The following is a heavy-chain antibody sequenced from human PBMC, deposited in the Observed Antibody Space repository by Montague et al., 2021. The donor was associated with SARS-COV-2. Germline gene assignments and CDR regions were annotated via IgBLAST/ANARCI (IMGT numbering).Heavy chain of an antibody. CDR2: IYHSGST. Sequence: SETLSLTCTVSGGSIRSSSYYWAWIRQPQGKGLEWIGSIYHSGSTFYNPSRKSRVSMSVDTYKNQFSLKLSPVTAADTAMYYCARVKWELSVGNVFDIWGQGTMVTVSS. CDR3: ARVKWELSVGNVFDI. V-gene: IGHV4-39*01. J-gene: IGHJ3*02. D-gene: IGHD1-26*01. CDR1: GGSIRSSSYY.